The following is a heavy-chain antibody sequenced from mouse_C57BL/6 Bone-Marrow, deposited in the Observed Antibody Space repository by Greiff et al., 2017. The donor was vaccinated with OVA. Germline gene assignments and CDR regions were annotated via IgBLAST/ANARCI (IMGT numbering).Heavy chain of an antibody. D-gene: IGHD3-2*02. CDR2: IYPGSGST. CDR3: ARKTAQATPFDY. V-gene: IGHV1-55*01. CDR1: GYTFTSYL. J-gene: IGHJ2*01. Sequence: VQLQQPGAELVKPGASVKMSCKASGYTFTSYLITWVKQRPGQGLEWIGDIYPGSGSTNYNEKFKSKATLTVDTSSSTAYMQLSSLTSEDSAVYYCARKTAQATPFDYWGQGTTLTVSS.